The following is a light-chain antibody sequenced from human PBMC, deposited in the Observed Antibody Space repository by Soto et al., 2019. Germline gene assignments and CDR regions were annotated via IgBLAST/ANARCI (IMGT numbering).Light chain of an antibody. CDR3: SSYTSRSTLV. CDR1: SSDIGGYNY. CDR2: EVS. V-gene: IGLV2-14*01. J-gene: IGLJ3*02. Sequence: QSALTQPASVTGSPGQSITISCTGTSSDIGGYNYVSWYQQHPGKAPKLMIYEVSNRPSGVSNRFSGSKSGNTASLTISGLHAEIEADYYCSSYTSRSTLVFGGGTKLTVL.